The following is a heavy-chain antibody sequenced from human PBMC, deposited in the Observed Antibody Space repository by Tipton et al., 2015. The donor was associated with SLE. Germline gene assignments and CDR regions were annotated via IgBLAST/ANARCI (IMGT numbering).Heavy chain of an antibody. Sequence: TLSLTCTVSGGSISRGSYYWSWIRQPAGKGLEWIGRIYTSGSTNYNPSLKSRVTISVDTSKNQFSLKLSSVTAADTAVYYCARDYGYCSSTSCYPWYFDLWGRGTLVTVSS. D-gene: IGHD2-2*01. V-gene: IGHV4-61*02. CDR1: GGSISRGSYY. J-gene: IGHJ2*01. CDR2: IYTSGST. CDR3: ARDYGYCSSTSCYPWYFDL.